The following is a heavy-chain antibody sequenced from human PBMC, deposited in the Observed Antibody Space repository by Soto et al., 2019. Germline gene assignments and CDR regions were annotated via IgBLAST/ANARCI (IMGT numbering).Heavy chain of an antibody. J-gene: IGHJ6*02. CDR2: ISGSGGSS. Sequence: EVQLLESGGALEHPGGSLRLSCAASGFAFSTYAMTWVRQAPGKGLEWVSGISGSGGSSYYAASVKGRFTISRDNSKNTLYLQMTGLRAEDTALYYCAKVTKRAAAGRYEYYKYGMDVWGQGTTVTVAS. D-gene: IGHD6-13*01. V-gene: IGHV3-23*01. CDR1: GFAFSTYA. CDR3: AKVTKRAAAGRYEYYKYGMDV.